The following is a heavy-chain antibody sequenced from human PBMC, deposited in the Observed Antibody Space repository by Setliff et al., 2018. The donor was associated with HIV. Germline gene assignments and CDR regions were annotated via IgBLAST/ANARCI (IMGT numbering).Heavy chain of an antibody. CDR1: GGTFSSYV. CDR3: ARDFSGQQLVGGWFDP. D-gene: IGHD6-13*01. Sequence: GASVKVSCKASGGTFSSYVISWVRQAPGQGLEWMGGIIPIFGTANYAQKFQGRVTITADESTSTAYMALSSLGSDDTAVYYCARDFSGQQLVGGWFDPWGQGTLVTVSS. CDR2: IIPIFGTA. J-gene: IGHJ5*02. V-gene: IGHV1-69*13.